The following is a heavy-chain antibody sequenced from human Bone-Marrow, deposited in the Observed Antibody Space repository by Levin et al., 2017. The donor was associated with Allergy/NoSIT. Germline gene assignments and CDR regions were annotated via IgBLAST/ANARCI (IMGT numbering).Heavy chain of an antibody. CDR2: IYDGENI. V-gene: IGHV4-59*13. J-gene: IGHJ4*02. D-gene: IGHD7-27*01. CDR3: ARGALGIIPFDY. Sequence: RSSETLSLTCTVSGGSISSDYWSWIRQPPGKGLEWIGYIYDGENINYSPSLKSRLTISVDTSKNQFSLRLTSVTAADTAVYYCARGALGIIPFDYWGQGKVAIVSS. CDR1: GGSISSDY.